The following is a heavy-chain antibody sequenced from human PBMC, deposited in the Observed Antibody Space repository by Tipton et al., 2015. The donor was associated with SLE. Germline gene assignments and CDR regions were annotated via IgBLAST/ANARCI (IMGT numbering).Heavy chain of an antibody. CDR1: GFTVSSNY. J-gene: IGHJ3*02. CDR3: ARENPPYSSSWSGPFDI. Sequence: SLRLSCAASGFTVSSNYMSWVRQAPGKGLEWVSVIYSGGSTYYADSVKGRFTISRDNSKNTLYLQMNSLRAEDTAVYYCARENPPYSSSWSGPFDIWGQGTMVTVSS. CDR2: IYSGGST. D-gene: IGHD6-13*01. V-gene: IGHV3-53*01.